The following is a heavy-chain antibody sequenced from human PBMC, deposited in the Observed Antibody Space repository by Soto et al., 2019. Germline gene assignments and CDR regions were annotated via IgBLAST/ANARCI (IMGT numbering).Heavy chain of an antibody. D-gene: IGHD2-15*01. Sequence: GESLKISFKGSGNSFTSYWNGWVPQIPGKGLEWMGIIYPGDSDTRYSPSLQGQVTISADKSISTAYLQWSRLKASEPGMFYCARHDASDIVVVVVKPYYYYDGMDVGGQGTTVTVSS. J-gene: IGHJ6*02. V-gene: IGHV5-51*01. CDR1: GNSFTSYW. CDR3: ARHDASDIVVVVVKPYYYYDGMDV. CDR2: IYPGDSDT.